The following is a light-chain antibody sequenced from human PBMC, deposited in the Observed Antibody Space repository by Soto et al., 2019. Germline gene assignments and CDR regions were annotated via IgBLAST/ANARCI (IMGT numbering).Light chain of an antibody. CDR3: ATWADGLNSYV. J-gene: IGLJ1*01. Sequence: QSVLTQPPSASGTPGQRVTISCSGSSSNIGSNTVSWYQQLPQRAPKLLIFSNNQRPSGVPDRFSGSKAGTSASLAISGLQSEDEADYYCATWADGLNSYVFGTGTKVTGL. CDR1: SSNIGSNT. CDR2: SNN. V-gene: IGLV1-44*01.